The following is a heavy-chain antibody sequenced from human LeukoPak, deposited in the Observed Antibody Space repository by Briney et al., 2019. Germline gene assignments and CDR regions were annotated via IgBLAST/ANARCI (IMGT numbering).Heavy chain of an antibody. D-gene: IGHD3-3*01. CDR1: GFSFGDYG. CDR2: VRSKAYGGTT. CDR3: TRAQRITIFGVVIPPFFDY. V-gene: IGHV3-49*04. J-gene: IGHJ4*02. Sequence: PGGSLRLSCTASGFSFGDYGMSWVRQAPGEGLEWVGFVRSKAYGGTTEYAASVKGRFTISRDDSKSIAYLQMNSLKTEDTAVYYCTRAQRITIFGVVIPPFFDYWAREPWSPSPQ.